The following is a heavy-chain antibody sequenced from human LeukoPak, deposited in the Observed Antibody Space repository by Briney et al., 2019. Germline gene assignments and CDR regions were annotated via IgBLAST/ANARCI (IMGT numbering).Heavy chain of an antibody. J-gene: IGHJ6*02. D-gene: IGHD3-3*01. CDR2: INTNTGNP. CDR1: GYTFTSYG. CDR3: ARDLSHSYYDFWSGSKSYYYYGMDV. Sequence: ASVKVSCKASGYTFTSYGISWVRQAPGQGLEWMGWINTNTGNPTYAQGFTGRFVFSLDTSVSTAYLQISSLKAEDTAVYYCARDLSHSYYDFWSGSKSYYYYGMDVWGQGTTVTVSS. V-gene: IGHV7-4-1*02.